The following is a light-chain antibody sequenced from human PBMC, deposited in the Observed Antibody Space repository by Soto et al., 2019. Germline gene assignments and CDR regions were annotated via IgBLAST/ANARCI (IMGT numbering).Light chain of an antibody. CDR2: GAS. CDR3: QQYGSSPRT. V-gene: IGKV3-20*01. CDR1: QSVSSSY. J-gene: IGKJ1*01. Sequence: EIVMTQSPCTLSLSPGERATLSCRASQSVSSSYLAWYQQKPGQAPRLLIYGASSRDTGIPDRFRGSGTGTDFTLTISRLEPEDFAVYYCQQYGSSPRTFGQGTKLEIK.